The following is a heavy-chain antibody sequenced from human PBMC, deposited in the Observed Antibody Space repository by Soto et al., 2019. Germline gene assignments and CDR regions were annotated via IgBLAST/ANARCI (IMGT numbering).Heavy chain of an antibody. J-gene: IGHJ4*02. CDR2: IIPILGIA. V-gene: IGHV1-69*02. D-gene: IGHD3-16*01. Sequence: QVQLVQSGAEVKKPGSSVKVSCKASGGTFSSYTISWVRQAPGQGLEWMGRIIPILGIANYAQKFQGRVTITADKSTSTAYMELSSVRSEDTAVYYCARGGSDGGWAYWGQGTLVTVSS. CDR3: ARGGSDGGWAY. CDR1: GGTFSSYT.